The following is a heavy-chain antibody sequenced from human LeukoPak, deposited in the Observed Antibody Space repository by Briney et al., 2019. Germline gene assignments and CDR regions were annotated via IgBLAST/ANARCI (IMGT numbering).Heavy chain of an antibody. Sequence: ASVKVSCKASGYTFTSYGISWVRQAPGQGLEWMGWISAYNGNTNYAQKLQARVRMTADTSTSTAYMELRSLRSDDRAIYYCARGMYSGSYFRYEFWGQGTVVTVSS. D-gene: IGHD1-26*01. V-gene: IGHV1-18*01. CDR2: ISAYNGNT. CDR3: ARGMYSGSYFRYEF. J-gene: IGHJ4*02. CDR1: GYTFTSYG.